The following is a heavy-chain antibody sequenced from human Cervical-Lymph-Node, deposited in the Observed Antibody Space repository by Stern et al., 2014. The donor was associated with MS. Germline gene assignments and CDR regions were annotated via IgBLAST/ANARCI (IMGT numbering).Heavy chain of an antibody. CDR1: GFTFSSYS. J-gene: IGHJ6*02. D-gene: IGHD5-24*01. CDR2: ISSSSSYI. V-gene: IGHV3-21*01. Sequence: EVQLVQSGGGLVKPGGSLRLSCAASGFTFSSYSMNWVRQAPGKGLEWVSSISSSSSYIYYADSVKGRFTISRDNAKNSLYLQMNSLRAEDTAVYYCARVRSYYYYYGMDVWGQGTTVTVSS. CDR3: ARVRSYYYYYGMDV.